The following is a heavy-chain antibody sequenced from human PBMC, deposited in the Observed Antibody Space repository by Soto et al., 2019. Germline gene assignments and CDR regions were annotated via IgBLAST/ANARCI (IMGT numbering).Heavy chain of an antibody. CDR2: IHSGGST. Sequence: EVQLVESGGGLVQPGGSLRLSCAASGFTVGTNYMTWVRQAPGKGLEWVSVIHSGGSTYYADFVKGRFTISRDNSKNTLYLQINSLRPEDTAVYYCARVPAPDGGDWGQGTLVTVSS. J-gene: IGHJ4*02. V-gene: IGHV3-66*01. D-gene: IGHD3-16*01. CDR3: ARVPAPDGGD. CDR1: GFTVGTNY.